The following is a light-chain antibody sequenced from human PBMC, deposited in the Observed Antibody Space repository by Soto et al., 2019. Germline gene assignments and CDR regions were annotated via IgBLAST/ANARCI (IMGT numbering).Light chain of an antibody. V-gene: IGLV2-8*01. CDR3: SSYAASNNFYFV. Sequence: SPLTPPPSPSGSPGQTVTIPRTRTNSEVFGYNYVSWYQQYPGRAPKLMIYEVTKRPSGVPDRFSGSKSGNTASLTVSGLQAEDEADYYCSSYAASNNFYFVFGGGT. CDR2: EVT. CDR1: NSEVFGYNY. J-gene: IGLJ3*02.